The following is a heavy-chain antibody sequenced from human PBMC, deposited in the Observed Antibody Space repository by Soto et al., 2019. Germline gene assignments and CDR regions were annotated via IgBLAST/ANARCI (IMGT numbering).Heavy chain of an antibody. CDR3: ADEDNYYGMDV. CDR2: SCYSGST. Sequence: QLQLQESGPGLVKPSETLSLTCTVSGGSISSSSYYWGWIRQPPGKGLEWIGSSCYSGSTYYNPSLKSRVTISVDTSKNQLSLKLSSVTAADTAVYSCADEDNYYGMDVWGQGTTVTVSS. CDR1: GGSISSSSYY. J-gene: IGHJ6*02. V-gene: IGHV4-39*01.